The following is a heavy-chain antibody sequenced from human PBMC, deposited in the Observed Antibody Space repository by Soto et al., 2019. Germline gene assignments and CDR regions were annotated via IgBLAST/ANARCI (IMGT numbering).Heavy chain of an antibody. Sequence: PSETLSLTCTVSGGSISSSSYYWGWIRQPPGKGLEWIGSIYYSGSTYYNPSLKSRVTISVDTSKNQFSLKLSSVTAADTAVYYCARHGGGSAYYDFWSGYYTADGMDVWGQGTTVTVPS. CDR2: IYYSGST. CDR1: GGSISSSSYY. V-gene: IGHV4-39*01. J-gene: IGHJ6*02. D-gene: IGHD3-3*01. CDR3: ARHGGGSAYYDFWSGYYTADGMDV.